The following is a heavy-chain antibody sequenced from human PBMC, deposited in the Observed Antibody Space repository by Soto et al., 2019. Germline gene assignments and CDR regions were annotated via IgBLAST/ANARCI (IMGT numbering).Heavy chain of an antibody. D-gene: IGHD4-17*01. V-gene: IGHV1-8*01. J-gene: IGHJ6*03. CDR1: GYTFAICD. Sequence: GASAKASCTDPGYTFAICDSSWVRQETEQGPEWMGWMNPNSGNTGYAQKFQGRVTMTRNTSISTAYMELSSLRSEDTAVYYCARGPRGDYVSYYYYYYMDVWGKGTTVTVSS. CDR2: MNPNSGNT. CDR3: ARGPRGDYVSYYYYYYMDV.